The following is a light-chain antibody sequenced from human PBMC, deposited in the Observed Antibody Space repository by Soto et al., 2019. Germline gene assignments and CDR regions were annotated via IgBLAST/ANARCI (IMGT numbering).Light chain of an antibody. CDR1: TVGRKP. V-gene: IGLV1-36*01. Sequence: QSVLTQPPSVSEAPGQRVTISCSGSTVGRKPVNWYQQLPGKAPKLLLYYDDMLSSGVSDRFSGSKSGTSASLAISGLQNDDEGDYYCAIWDDSVDGWVFGGGTQLTVL. CDR2: YDD. J-gene: IGLJ3*02. CDR3: AIWDDSVDGWV.